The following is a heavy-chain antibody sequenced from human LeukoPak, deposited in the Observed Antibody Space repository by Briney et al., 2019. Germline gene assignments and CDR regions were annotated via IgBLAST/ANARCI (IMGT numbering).Heavy chain of an antibody. Sequence: SETLSLTCTVSGASMSNHYWSWIRQPPGKGLEWIGYIYDSETTNYNPSLKSRDTMSVDTSKSQFSLRLSSVTAADTALYYCATRPAGTTWYGVFDYWSRGTLVTVSS. J-gene: IGHJ4*02. D-gene: IGHD6-13*01. V-gene: IGHV4-59*11. CDR3: ATRPAGTTWYGVFDY. CDR2: IYDSETT. CDR1: GASMSNHY.